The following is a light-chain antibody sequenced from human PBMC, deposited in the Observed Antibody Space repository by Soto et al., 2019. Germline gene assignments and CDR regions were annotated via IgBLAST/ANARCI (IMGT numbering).Light chain of an antibody. CDR3: QQYDSSPRT. Sequence: EIVLTQSPGTLSLSPGERATLSCRASQSVGGNSLTWYQQKPGQAPRVLFYGASNRATGVPDRFSGSGSGTDFTLTISRLEPEDFAMYYCQQYDSSPRTFGQGTRVEIK. CDR1: QSVGGNS. V-gene: IGKV3-20*01. J-gene: IGKJ1*01. CDR2: GAS.